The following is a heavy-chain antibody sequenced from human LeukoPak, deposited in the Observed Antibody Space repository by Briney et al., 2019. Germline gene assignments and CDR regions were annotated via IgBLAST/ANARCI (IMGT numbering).Heavy chain of an antibody. Sequence: SETLSLTCTVSGGSIRSSSSYWGWIRQPPGKGLEWIGSIYYSGSTYYNPSLKSRVTISVDTSKNQFSLKLSSVTAADTAVYYCASGPDLPLSAAGLFDPWGQGTLVTVSS. D-gene: IGHD6-13*01. CDR1: GGSIRSSSSY. CDR3: ASGPDLPLSAAGLFDP. V-gene: IGHV4-39*07. CDR2: IYYSGST. J-gene: IGHJ5*02.